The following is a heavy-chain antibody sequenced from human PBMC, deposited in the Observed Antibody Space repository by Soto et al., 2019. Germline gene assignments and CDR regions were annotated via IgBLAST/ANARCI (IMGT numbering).Heavy chain of an antibody. J-gene: IGHJ4*02. V-gene: IGHV2-5*01. D-gene: IGHD1-26*01. Sequence: QITLKESGPTLVKPTQTLTLTCTFSGFSLSTSAMGVGWIRQPPGKALEWLALIYWNDQRYSPSLRSRLTITKDTSSKQVVLTMTNMEPVDTGTYYCARWDLLPSWDYWGQGTLVTVSS. CDR2: IYWNDQ. CDR1: GFSLSTSAMG. CDR3: ARWDLLPSWDY.